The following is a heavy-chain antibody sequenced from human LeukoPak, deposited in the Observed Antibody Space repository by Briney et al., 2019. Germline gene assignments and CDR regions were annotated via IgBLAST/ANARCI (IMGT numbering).Heavy chain of an antibody. CDR2: IGASGEST. CDR1: GFTFSVAA. CDR3: AKDIQLST. V-gene: IGHV3-23*01. J-gene: IGHJ3*01. Sequence: GGSLRLSCAAPGFTFSVAAMTWVRQAPGKGLEWVSLIGASGESTYYADSVKGRFTISRDNSKNTLSLQMNSLRVEDTAMYFCAKDIQLSTWGLGTMVTVSS. D-gene: IGHD5-24*01.